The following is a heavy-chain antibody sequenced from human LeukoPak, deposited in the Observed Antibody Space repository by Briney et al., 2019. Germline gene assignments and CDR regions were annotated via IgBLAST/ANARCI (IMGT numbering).Heavy chain of an antibody. Sequence: SETLSLTCTVSGGSISSYCWSWIRQPAGKGLEWIGHIYSSGSTNYNPSLKSRVTISVDTSKNQFSLKLSSVTAADTAVYYCARGARAGYNLEPFDYWGQGTLVTVSS. CDR2: IYSSGST. CDR1: GGSISSYC. V-gene: IGHV4-4*07. J-gene: IGHJ4*02. D-gene: IGHD5-24*01. CDR3: ARGARAGYNLEPFDY.